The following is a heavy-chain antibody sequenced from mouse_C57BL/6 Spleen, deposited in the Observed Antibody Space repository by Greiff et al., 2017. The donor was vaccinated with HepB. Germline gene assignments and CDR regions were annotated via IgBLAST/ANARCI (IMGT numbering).Heavy chain of an antibody. V-gene: IGHV1-81*01. CDR3: ASEIPSFYDGYPGAMDY. CDR2: IYPRSGNT. D-gene: IGHD2-3*01. J-gene: IGHJ4*01. CDR1: GYTFTSYG. Sequence: QVQLKQSGAELARPGASVKLSCKASGYTFTSYGISWVKQRTGQGLEWIGEIYPRSGNTYYNEKFKGKATLTADKSSSTAYMELRSLTSEDSAVYFCASEIPSFYDGYPGAMDYWGQGTSVTVSS.